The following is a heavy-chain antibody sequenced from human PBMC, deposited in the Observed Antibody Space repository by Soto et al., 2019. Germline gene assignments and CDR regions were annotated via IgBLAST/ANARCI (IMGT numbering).Heavy chain of an antibody. CDR3: ARDPREAPGAYYYNYYRLDV. CDR1: GFVFSSYG. D-gene: IGHD3-10*01. J-gene: IGHJ6*02. V-gene: IGHV3-33*01. Sequence: AGSLRLSCATSGFVFSSYGMQWVRQAPGKGLEWVAAICHDGSEKYYADLVKGRFTISRDNSKSTLYLQMNSLRAEDTAVYYFARDPREAPGAYYYNYYRLDVWGQGTTVTVSS. CDR2: ICHDGSEK.